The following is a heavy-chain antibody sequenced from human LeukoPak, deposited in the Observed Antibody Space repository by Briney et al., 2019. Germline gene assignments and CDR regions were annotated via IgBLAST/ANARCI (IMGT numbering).Heavy chain of an antibody. CDR2: ISAYNGNR. Sequence: ASVKVSCKASGYTFTTYGISWVRQAPGQGLEWMGWISAYNGNRNYAQKLQGRVTMTTDTSTSTAYMELRSLRSDETAVYYCAREYCSSTSCYGVDYWGQGTLVTVSS. J-gene: IGHJ4*02. D-gene: IGHD2-2*01. V-gene: IGHV1-18*01. CDR3: AREYCSSTSCYGVDY. CDR1: GYTFTTYG.